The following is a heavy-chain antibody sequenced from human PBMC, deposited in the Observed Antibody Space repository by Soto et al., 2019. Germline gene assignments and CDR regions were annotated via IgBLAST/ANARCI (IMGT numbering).Heavy chain of an antibody. Sequence: PGGSLRISFAASGFTFSSYALRWVRQAPVKVLEWVSAISGSGGSTYYADSVKGRFTISRDNSKNTLYLQMNSLRAEDTAVYYCAKERSLQDIVAVPAAPYFDYWGQGTLVTVSS. D-gene: IGHD2-2*01. V-gene: IGHV3-23*01. J-gene: IGHJ4*02. CDR2: ISGSGGST. CDR1: GFTFSSYA. CDR3: AKERSLQDIVAVPAAPYFDY.